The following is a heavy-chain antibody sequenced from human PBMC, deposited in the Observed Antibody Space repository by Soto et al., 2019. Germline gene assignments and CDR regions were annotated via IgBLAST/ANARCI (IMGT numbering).Heavy chain of an antibody. CDR3: APDLGGPQGS. D-gene: IGHD3-16*01. V-gene: IGHV3-74*01. CDR2: MNEDGTTI. CDR1: GFTFSNYW. Sequence: EVQLVESGGGLVQPGGSLRLSCAASGFTFSNYWMHWVRQGPGKGLVWVSRMNEDGTTIDYADSVNGRFTISRDNAKRTLYLQMNSLRAEDTAVYYCAPDLGGPQGSWGQGTLVTVSS. J-gene: IGHJ5*02.